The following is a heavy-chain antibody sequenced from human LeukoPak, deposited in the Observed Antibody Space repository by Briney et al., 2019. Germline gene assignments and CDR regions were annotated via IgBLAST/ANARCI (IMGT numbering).Heavy chain of an antibody. Sequence: TSSETLSLTCAVYGGSFSGYYWSWIRQPPGKGLEWIGEINHSGSTNYNPSLKSRVTISVDTSKNQFSLKLSSVTAADTAVYYCARVKYSGYDGFRRRYFDYWGQGTLVTVSS. CDR3: ARVKYSGYDGFRRRYFDY. CDR2: INHSGST. J-gene: IGHJ4*02. D-gene: IGHD5-12*01. CDR1: GGSFSGYY. V-gene: IGHV4-34*01.